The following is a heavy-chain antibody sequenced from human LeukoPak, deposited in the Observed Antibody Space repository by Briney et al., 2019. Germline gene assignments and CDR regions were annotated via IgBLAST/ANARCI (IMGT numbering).Heavy chain of an antibody. V-gene: IGHV1-69*04. J-gene: IGHJ4*02. CDR1: GGTFSSYA. CDR2: IIPILGIA. CDR3: ARGSFKQWLARYYFDY. D-gene: IGHD6-19*01. Sequence: ASVKVSCKASGGTFSSYAISWVRQAPGQGLEWMGRIIPILGIANYAQKFQGRVTITADKSTSTAYMELSSLRSEDTAVYYCARGSFKQWLARYYFDYSGQGTLVTVSS.